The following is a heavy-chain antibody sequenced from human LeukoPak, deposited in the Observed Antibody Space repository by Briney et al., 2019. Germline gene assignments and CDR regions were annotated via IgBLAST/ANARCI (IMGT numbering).Heavy chain of an antibody. D-gene: IGHD3-10*01. CDR2: ISYDGSNK. Sequence: GESLRLSCAASGFTFSSYAMHWVRQAPGKGLEWVAVISYDGSNKYYADSVKGRFTISRDNSKNTPYLQMNSLRAEDTAVYYCARVSPMVRGVIIAGLFDYWGQGTLVTVSS. J-gene: IGHJ4*02. V-gene: IGHV3-30*04. CDR1: GFTFSSYA. CDR3: ARVSPMVRGVIIAGLFDY.